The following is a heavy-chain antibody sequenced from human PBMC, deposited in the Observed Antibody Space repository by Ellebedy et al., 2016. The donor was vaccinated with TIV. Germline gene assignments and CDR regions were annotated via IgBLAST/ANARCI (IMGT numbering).Heavy chain of an antibody. CDR3: ARKPPGIGAAGHDF. V-gene: IGHV5-51*01. CDR1: GYSFTNYW. CDR2: IYPGDSDT. Sequence: PGGSLRLSCKGSGYSFTNYWIGWVRQMPGKGLDWMGIIYPGDSDTRYSPSFQGQVTISADKSISTAYLQWSSLKASDTAMYYCARKPPGIGAAGHDFWGQGTLVTVSS. J-gene: IGHJ4*02. D-gene: IGHD6-13*01.